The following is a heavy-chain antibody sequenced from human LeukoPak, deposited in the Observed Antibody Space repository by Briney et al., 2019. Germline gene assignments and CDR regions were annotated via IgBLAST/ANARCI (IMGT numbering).Heavy chain of an antibody. D-gene: IGHD6-13*01. V-gene: IGHV1-8*01. CDR1: GYTFTSSD. CDR3: ARGRSGLAAAGTYDY. Sequence: ASVKDSCKASGYTFTSSDINWVRQATGQGLEWMGWINPKSGRTGYAKKFQDRVSMTMNTSISTAYMEVSSLRFDDTAVYYCARGRSGLAAAGTYDYWGQGTLITVSS. CDR2: INPKSGRT. J-gene: IGHJ4*02.